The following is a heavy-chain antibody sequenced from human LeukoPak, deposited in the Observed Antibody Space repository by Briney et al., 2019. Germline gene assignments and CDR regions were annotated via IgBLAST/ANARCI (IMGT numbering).Heavy chain of an antibody. CDR2: IYYSGST. V-gene: IGHV4-30-4*01. Sequence: SQTLSLTCTVSGGSISSGDYYWSCIRQPPGKGLECIGYIYYSGSTYYNPSLKSRVTISVDTSKNQFSLKLSSVTAADTAVYYCARAPVVPAAHFDYWGQGTLVTVSS. J-gene: IGHJ4*02. CDR3: ARAPVVPAAHFDY. D-gene: IGHD2-2*01. CDR1: GGSISSGDYY.